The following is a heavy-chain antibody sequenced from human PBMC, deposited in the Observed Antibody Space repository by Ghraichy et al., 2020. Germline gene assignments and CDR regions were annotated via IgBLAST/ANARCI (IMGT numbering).Heavy chain of an antibody. V-gene: IGHV4-31*03. CDR1: GGSISGGGYY. J-gene: IGHJ5*02. D-gene: IGHD6-13*01. CDR2: IYYSGST. CDR3: AGGSPRAAAGGTTWFDP. Sequence: SETLSLTCTVSGGSISGGGYYWSWIRQHPGKGLECIGYIYYSGSTYYTPSLKSRVTISVDTSKNQFSLKLSSVTAADTAVYYCAGGSPRAAAGGTTWFDPWGQGTLVTVSS.